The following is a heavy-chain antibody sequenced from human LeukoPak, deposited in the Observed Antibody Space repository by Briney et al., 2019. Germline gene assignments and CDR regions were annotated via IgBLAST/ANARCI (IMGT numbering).Heavy chain of an antibody. CDR3: ARGRSGTGYYFDY. J-gene: IGHJ4*02. Sequence: PGGSLRLSCAASGFTFSSYGMHWVRQGPGKRRQWVTFIWYDGTDKNYADSVKGRFTISRDNSKNTLYLQMNSLRAEDTAVYYCARGRSGTGYYFDYWGQGTLVTVSS. CDR1: GFTFSSYG. CDR2: IWYDGTDK. D-gene: IGHD3/OR15-3a*01. V-gene: IGHV3-33*01.